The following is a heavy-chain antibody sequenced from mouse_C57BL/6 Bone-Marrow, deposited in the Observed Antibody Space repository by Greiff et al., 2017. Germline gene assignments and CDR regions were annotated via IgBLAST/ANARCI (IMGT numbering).Heavy chain of an antibody. CDR3: ARHVTTVVATDYYAMDY. J-gene: IGHJ4*01. CDR2: IWSDGST. V-gene: IGHV2-6-1*01. D-gene: IGHD1-1*01. Sequence: VKLVESGPGLVAPSQSLSITCTVSGFSLTSYGVHWVRQPPGKGLEWLVVIWSDGSTTYNSALKSRLSISKDNSKSQVFLKMNSLQTDDTAMYYCARHVTTVVATDYYAMDYWGQGTSVTVSS. CDR1: GFSLTSYG.